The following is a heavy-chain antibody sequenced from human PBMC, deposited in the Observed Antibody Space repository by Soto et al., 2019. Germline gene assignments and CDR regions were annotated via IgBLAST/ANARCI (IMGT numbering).Heavy chain of an antibody. CDR3: ARTWLEAGVYCSGGSCYYDWFDP. CDR2: IISSSSTI. J-gene: IGHJ5*02. CDR1: GFTFSSYS. Sequence: GGSLRLSCAASGFTFSSYSMNWVRQAPGKGLEWVSYIISSSSTIYYANSVKGRFTISRDNAKNSLYLQMNNLRAEDTAVYYCARTWLEAGVYCSGGSCYYDWFDPWGQGTLVTVSS. D-gene: IGHD2-15*01. V-gene: IGHV3-48*01.